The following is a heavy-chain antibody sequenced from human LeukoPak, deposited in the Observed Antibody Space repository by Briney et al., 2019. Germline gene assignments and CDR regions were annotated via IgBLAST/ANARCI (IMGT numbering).Heavy chain of an antibody. V-gene: IGHV4-39*01. J-gene: IGHJ1*01. D-gene: IGHD2-15*01. CDR3: APYCSGGSCTGYVEH. Sequence: SETLSLTCSVAVDPVSSSRHYWGWIRQPPGKGREWIGRIYYSGTTYYNSSLKSQVTMSIEKSKNQFPLRLNSVTAADTAVYYCAPYCSGGSCTGYVEHWGQGTLVSVSS. CDR1: VDPVSSSRHY. CDR2: IYYSGTT.